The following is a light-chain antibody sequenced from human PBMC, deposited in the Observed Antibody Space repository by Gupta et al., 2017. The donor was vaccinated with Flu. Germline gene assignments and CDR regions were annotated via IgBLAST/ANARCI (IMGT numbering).Light chain of an antibody. CDR1: QGVSSY. CDR2: AAS. CDR3: QQLNSYTFT. Sequence: DIQLTQSPSFLSASVGDRVTITCRASQGVSSYLAWYQQKPGKAPKLLIYAASTLPSGVPSRFSGSGSGTEFTLTISSLQPEDFATYYCQQLNSYTFTFGGGTXVEIK. J-gene: IGKJ4*01. V-gene: IGKV1-9*01.